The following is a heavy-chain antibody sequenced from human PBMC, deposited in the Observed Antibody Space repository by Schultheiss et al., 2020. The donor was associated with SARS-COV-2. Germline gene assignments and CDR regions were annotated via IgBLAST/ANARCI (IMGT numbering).Heavy chain of an antibody. J-gene: IGHJ4*02. Sequence: GGSLRLSCAASGFTFSSYSMNWVRQAPGKGLEWVSSISSSSSYIYYADSVKGRFTISRDNAKNSLYLQMNSLRAEDTAVYYCARDPGIAVAVEVDYFDYWGQGTLVTVSS. V-gene: IGHV3-21*01. D-gene: IGHD6-19*01. CDR3: ARDPGIAVAVEVDYFDY. CDR1: GFTFSSYS. CDR2: ISSSSSYI.